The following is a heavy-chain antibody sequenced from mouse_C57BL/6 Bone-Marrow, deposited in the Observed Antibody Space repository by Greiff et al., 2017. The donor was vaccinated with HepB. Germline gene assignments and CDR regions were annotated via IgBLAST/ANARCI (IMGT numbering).Heavy chain of an antibody. V-gene: IGHV1-7*01. Sequence: VQVVESGAELAKPGASVKMSCKASGYTFTSYWMHWVKQRPGQGLEWIGYINPSTGYTEYNQKFKDKATLTADKSSSTAYMQLSSLTSEDSAVYYCARLYYGSRSYAMDYWGQGTSVTVSS. J-gene: IGHJ4*01. CDR3: ARLYYGSRSYAMDY. CDR2: INPSTGYT. CDR1: GYTFTSYW. D-gene: IGHD1-1*01.